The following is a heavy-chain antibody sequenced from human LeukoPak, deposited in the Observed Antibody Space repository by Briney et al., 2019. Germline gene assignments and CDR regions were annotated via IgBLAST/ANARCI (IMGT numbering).Heavy chain of an antibody. J-gene: IGHJ5*02. CDR3: ARKNSDCSGGSCYSDWFDP. V-gene: IGHV4-31*03. CDR2: IYYSGST. D-gene: IGHD2-15*01. CDR1: GGSISSGGYY. Sequence: PSQTLSLTCTVSGGSISSGGYYWSWIRQHPGKGLEWIVYIYYSGSTYYNPSLKSRVTISVDTSKNQFSLKLSSVTAADTAVYYCARKNSDCSGGSCYSDWFDPWGQGTLVTVSS.